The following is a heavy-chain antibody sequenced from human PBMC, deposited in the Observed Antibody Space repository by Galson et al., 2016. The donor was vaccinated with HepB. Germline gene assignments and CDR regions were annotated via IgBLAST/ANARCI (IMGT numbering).Heavy chain of an antibody. CDR3: AKERLVRRIFDH. CDR2: ISTRRTP. V-gene: IGHV3-23*01. D-gene: IGHD1-1*01. Sequence: QAPGKVLEWVASISTRRTPYYSDSVQGRFTISSDNSNNTLYLQMNGLRAEDTAVYYCAKERLVRRIFDHWGQGTLLTVSS. J-gene: IGHJ4*02.